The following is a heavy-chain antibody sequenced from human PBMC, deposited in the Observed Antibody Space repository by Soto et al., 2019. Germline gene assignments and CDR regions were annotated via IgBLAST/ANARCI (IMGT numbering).Heavy chain of an antibody. CDR2: IYYSGST. D-gene: IGHD3-22*01. Sequence: SETLSLTCTVSGGSISSGDYYWSWIRQPPGKGLEWIGYIYYSGSTYYNPSLKSRVTISVDTSKNQFSLKLSSVTAADTAVYYCASNYYDSSGYYPIDYWGQGTLVTVSS. CDR1: GGSISSGDYY. CDR3: ASNYYDSSGYYPIDY. V-gene: IGHV4-30-4*01. J-gene: IGHJ4*02.